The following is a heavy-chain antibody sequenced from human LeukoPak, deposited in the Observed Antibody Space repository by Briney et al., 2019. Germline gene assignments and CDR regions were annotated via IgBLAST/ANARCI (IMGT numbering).Heavy chain of an antibody. J-gene: IGHJ4*02. CDR3: VWVLTTVTHRDY. CDR1: GFTFSGTA. V-gene: IGHV3-23*01. Sequence: PGGSLRLSCAASGFTFSGTAMAWVRQAPGQGLEWVSGIGGDGNTHYADSVRGRFTISRDISKNTVSLQMSSLRAEDTAVYYCVWVLTTVTHRDYWGQGTLVTVSS. CDR2: IGGDGNT. D-gene: IGHD4-17*01.